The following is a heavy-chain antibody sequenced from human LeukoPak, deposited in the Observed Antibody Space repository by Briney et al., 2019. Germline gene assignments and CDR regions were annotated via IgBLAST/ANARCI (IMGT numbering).Heavy chain of an antibody. CDR2: LYTNGSP. CDR3: ARDSGYDLT. J-gene: IGHJ4*02. D-gene: IGHD5-12*01. CDR1: GDSINSYY. V-gene: IGHV4-4*07. Sequence: SETLSLTCTVSGDSINSYYWSWIRQPAGKGLEWIGRLYTNGSPNYNPPLKSRVTVSVDTSKNQFSLDLRSVTAADTAVYYCARDSGYDLTWGQGTLVTVSS.